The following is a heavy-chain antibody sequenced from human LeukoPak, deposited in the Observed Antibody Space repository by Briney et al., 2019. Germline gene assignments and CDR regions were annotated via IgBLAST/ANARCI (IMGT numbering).Heavy chain of an antibody. Sequence: SGTLSLTCAVSGGSISSSNWWSWVRQPPGKGLEWIGEIYHSGSTNYNPSLKSRVTISVDKSKNQFSLKLSSVTAADMAVYYCAKEIFSGLLYIDYWGQGTLVTVSS. J-gene: IGHJ4*02. CDR2: IYHSGST. V-gene: IGHV4-4*02. CDR1: GGSISSSNW. D-gene: IGHD5-12*01. CDR3: AKEIFSGLLYIDY.